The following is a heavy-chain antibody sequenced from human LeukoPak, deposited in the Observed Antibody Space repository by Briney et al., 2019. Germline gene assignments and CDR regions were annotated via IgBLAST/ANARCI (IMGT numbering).Heavy chain of an antibody. CDR3: ARRSGYSSSWSEYFQH. CDR2: INPNSGGT. Sequence: GASVKVSCKASGYTFTGYYMHWVRQAPGQRLEWMGWINPNSGGTNYAQKFQGRVTMTRDTSISTAYMELSRLRSDDTAVYYCARRSGYSSSWSEYFQHWGQGTLVTVSS. CDR1: GYTFTGYY. J-gene: IGHJ1*01. V-gene: IGHV1-2*02. D-gene: IGHD6-13*01.